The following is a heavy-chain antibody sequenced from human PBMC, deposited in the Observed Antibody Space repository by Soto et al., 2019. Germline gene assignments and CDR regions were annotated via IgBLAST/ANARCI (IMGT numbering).Heavy chain of an antibody. D-gene: IGHD3-22*01. J-gene: IGHJ3*02. V-gene: IGHV1-69*13. CDR1: GGTFSSYA. CDR2: IIPIFGTA. CDR3: ARARVTMIVVGGGGAFQI. Sequence: ASVKVSCKASGGTFSSYAISWVRDAPGQGLEWIAGIIPIFGTANYPQNSKGRVTITADESTSTAYMSLSSLRSEDTAVYYCARARVTMIVVGGGGAFQIWGQGTMVTVSS.